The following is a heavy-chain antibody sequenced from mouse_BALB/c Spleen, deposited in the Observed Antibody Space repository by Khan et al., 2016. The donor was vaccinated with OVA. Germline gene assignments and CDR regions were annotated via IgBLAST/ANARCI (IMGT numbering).Heavy chain of an antibody. J-gene: IGHJ1*01. D-gene: IGHD6-1*01. CDR3: SRSASYWFFDV. CDR1: GYTFTNYG. Sequence: QIQLVQSGPELKKPGETVKISCKASGYTFTNYGMNWVKQAPGKGLKWMGWINTFTGEPTYADDFKGRFAFSLETSANTAYLQINNLTNEETATYFCSRSASYWFFDVWGAGTTVTVSS. CDR2: INTFTGEP. V-gene: IGHV9-3-1*01.